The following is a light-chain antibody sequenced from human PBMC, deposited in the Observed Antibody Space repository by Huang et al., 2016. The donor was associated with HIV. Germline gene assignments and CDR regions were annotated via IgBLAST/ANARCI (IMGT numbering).Light chain of an antibody. CDR1: QSISSN. J-gene: IGKJ1*01. CDR2: GAS. Sequence: EIVMTQSPATLSVSPGERATLSCRARQSISSNLAWYQQKPGQAPRLLIYGASTMATGIPSRVSCSGSGTEFTLTISSLQSEDFAVYYCQQYNNWPRTFGQGTKVEIK. CDR3: QQYNNWPRT. V-gene: IGKV3-15*01.